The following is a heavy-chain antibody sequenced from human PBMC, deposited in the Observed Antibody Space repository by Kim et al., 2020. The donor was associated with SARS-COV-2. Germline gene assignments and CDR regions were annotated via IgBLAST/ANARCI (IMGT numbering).Heavy chain of an antibody. Sequence: GGSLRLSCAASGFNFSSYSMNWVRQAPGKGLEWVSSISSSSSYIYYADSVKGRFTISRDNAKNSLYLQMNSLRAEDTAVYYCAAPLGYPYGWPWGQGTLVTVSS. V-gene: IGHV3-21*01. J-gene: IGHJ4*02. CDR3: AAPLGYPYGWP. CDR2: ISSSSSYI. CDR1: GFNFSSYS. D-gene: IGHD4-17*01.